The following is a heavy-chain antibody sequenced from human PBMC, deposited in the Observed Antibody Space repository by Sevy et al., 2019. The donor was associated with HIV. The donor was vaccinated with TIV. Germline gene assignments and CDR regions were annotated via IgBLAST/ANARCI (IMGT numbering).Heavy chain of an antibody. CDR1: GFTFSSYA. CDR2: ISGSGGST. V-gene: IGHV3-23*01. J-gene: IGHJ6*02. D-gene: IGHD6-19*01. Sequence: GGSLRLSCAASGFTFSSYAMSWVRQAPGKGLEWVSAISGSGGSTYYADSVKGRFTISRDNSKNKLYLQMNSLRAEDTAVYYCAKGDSREAEAYYYYGMDVWGQGTTVTVSS. CDR3: AKGDSREAEAYYYYGMDV.